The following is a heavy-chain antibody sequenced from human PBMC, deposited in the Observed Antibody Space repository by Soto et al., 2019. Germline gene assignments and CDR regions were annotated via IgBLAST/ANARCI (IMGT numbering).Heavy chain of an antibody. CDR3: ARGRRYYYGSGSLSWFDP. D-gene: IGHD3-10*01. Sequence: SETLSLTCTVSGGSISSGGYYWSCIRQHPGKGLEWIGYIYYSGSTYYNPSLKSRVTISVDTSKNQFSLKLSSVTAADTAVYYCARGRRYYYGSGSLSWFDPWGQGTLVTVSS. CDR1: GGSISSGGYY. V-gene: IGHV4-31*03. J-gene: IGHJ5*02. CDR2: IYYSGST.